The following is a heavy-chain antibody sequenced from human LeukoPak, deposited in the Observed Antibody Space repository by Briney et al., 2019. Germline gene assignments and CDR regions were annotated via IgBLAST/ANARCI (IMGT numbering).Heavy chain of an antibody. D-gene: IGHD3-3*01. J-gene: IGHJ4*02. V-gene: IGHV1-18*01. CDR3: ARDKSGYPVGSQMAY. CDR2: ISAYNGNT. CDR1: GYTFTSYG. Sequence: GASVKVSCKASGYTFTSYGISWVRQAPGQGLEWMGWISAYNGNTNYAQKLQGRVTMTTDTSTSTAYMELRSLRSDDTAVYYCARDKSGYPVGSQMAYWGQGTLVTVSS.